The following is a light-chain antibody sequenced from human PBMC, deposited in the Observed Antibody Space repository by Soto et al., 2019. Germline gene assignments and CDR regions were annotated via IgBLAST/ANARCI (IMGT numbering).Light chain of an antibody. CDR1: QSLAYSDGNTY. Sequence: DVVMTQSPLSLPVTLGQPASISCRSSQSLAYSDGNTYLNWFQQRPGQSPRRLIYKVSNRGSGVADRSCGSGSGTELTLKISRGEGEYGGVYYCMQGTRWTPYILGQGTKLEIK. CDR2: KVS. CDR3: MQGTRWTPYI. V-gene: IGKV2-30*01. J-gene: IGKJ2*01.